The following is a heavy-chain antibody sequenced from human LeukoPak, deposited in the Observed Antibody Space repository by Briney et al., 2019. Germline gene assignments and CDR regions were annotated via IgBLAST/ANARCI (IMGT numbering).Heavy chain of an antibody. Sequence: SETLSLTCAVYGGSFSGYYWSWIRQPPGKGLEWIGEINHSGSTNYNPSLKSRVTISVDTSKNQFSLKLSSVTAADTAVYYCARGMRGSGWYFSGFDSWGQGTLVTVSS. CDR1: GGSFSGYY. CDR3: ARGMRGSGWYFSGFDS. V-gene: IGHV4-34*01. CDR2: INHSGST. D-gene: IGHD6-19*01. J-gene: IGHJ4*02.